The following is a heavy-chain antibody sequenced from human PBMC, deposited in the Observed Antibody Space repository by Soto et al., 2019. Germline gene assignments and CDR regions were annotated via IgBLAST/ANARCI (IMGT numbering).Heavy chain of an antibody. CDR3: ARLYYDYV. CDR2: VSLDSDTI. CDR1: GYDFRTYS. V-gene: IGHV3-48*02. J-gene: IGHJ6*02. Sequence: GGSLRLSCRASGYDFRTYSMNWVRQAPGQGLEWIAYVSLDSDTIQYADSVKGRFTISRDDAENSLYLQMDSLRDEDTATYYCARLYYDYVWGQGTT. D-gene: IGHD3-3*01.